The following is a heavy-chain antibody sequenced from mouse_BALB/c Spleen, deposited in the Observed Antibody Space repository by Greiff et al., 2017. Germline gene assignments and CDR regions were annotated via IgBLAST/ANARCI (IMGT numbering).Heavy chain of an antibody. D-gene: IGHD2-1*01. V-gene: IGHV14-3*02. CDR3: ARSDYGNYDFDY. CDR1: GFNIKDTY. J-gene: IGHJ2*01. CDR2: IDPANGNT. Sequence: EVQLQESGAELVKPGASVKLSCTASGFNIKDTYMHWVKQRPEQGLEWIGRIDPANGNTKYDPKFQGKATITADTSSNTAYLQLSSLTSEDTAVYYCARSDYGNYDFDYWGQGTTLTVSS.